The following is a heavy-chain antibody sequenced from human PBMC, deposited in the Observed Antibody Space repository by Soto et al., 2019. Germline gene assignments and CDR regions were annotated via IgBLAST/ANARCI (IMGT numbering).Heavy chain of an antibody. CDR3: ARDLSPVGRYYDFWSGYWGYGMDV. D-gene: IGHD3-3*01. CDR1: GYTFTSYG. V-gene: IGHV1-18*01. Sequence: QVQLVQSGAEVKKPGASVKVSCKASGYTFTSYGISWVRQAPGQGLEWMGWISAYNGNTNYAQKLQGRVTMTTDTSTGTAYIELRSLRSDDTAVYYCARDLSPVGRYYDFWSGYWGYGMDVWGQGTTVTVSS. J-gene: IGHJ6*02. CDR2: ISAYNGNT.